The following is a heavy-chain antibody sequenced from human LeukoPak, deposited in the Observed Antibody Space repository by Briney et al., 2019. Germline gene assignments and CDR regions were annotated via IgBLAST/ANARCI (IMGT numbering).Heavy chain of an antibody. J-gene: IGHJ3*02. CDR1: AFSDKSNY. Sequence: GGSMRLSCVASAFSDKSNYMSWVRQAPGKGLEWVSVSYSGGSTYYEDSVKGRFTVSSDVSKNTLYLQMNNLRGEDTALYYCARGYSRAAFDIWGQGTVVAVSS. CDR3: ARGYSRAAFDI. CDR2: SYSGGST. V-gene: IGHV3-53*01. D-gene: IGHD2-15*01.